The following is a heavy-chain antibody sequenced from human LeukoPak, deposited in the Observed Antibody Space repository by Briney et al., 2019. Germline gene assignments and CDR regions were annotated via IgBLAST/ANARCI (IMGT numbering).Heavy chain of an antibody. Sequence: PSETLSLTCTVSGGSISGYYWSWIRQPPGKGLEWIGYIFYSGSTNYNPSLKSRVTISVDTSKNQFSPKLSSVTAADTAVYYCARRIVGSGAYYYCYYMDVWGKGTTVTVSS. V-gene: IGHV4-59*01. CDR1: GGSISGYY. CDR2: IFYSGST. J-gene: IGHJ6*03. D-gene: IGHD1-26*01. CDR3: ARRIVGSGAYYYCYYMDV.